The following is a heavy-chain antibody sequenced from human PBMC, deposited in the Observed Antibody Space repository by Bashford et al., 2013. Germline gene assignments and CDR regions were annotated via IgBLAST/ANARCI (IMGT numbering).Heavy chain of an antibody. CDR2: ISGSGGST. CDR3: ARDPYGSGSYYIYYFDY. V-gene: IGHV3-23*01. CDR1: GFTFSSYA. J-gene: IGHJ4*02. D-gene: IGHD3-10*01. Sequence: GGSLRLSCAASGFTFSSYAMSWVRQAPGKGLEWVSAISGSGGSTYYADSVKGRFTISRDNSKNTLYLQMNSLRAEDTAVYYCARDPYGSGSYYIYYFDYWGPGNPGHRLL.